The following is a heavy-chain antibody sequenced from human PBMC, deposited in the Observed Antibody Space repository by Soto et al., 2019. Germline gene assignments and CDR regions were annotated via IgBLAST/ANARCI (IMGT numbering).Heavy chain of an antibody. CDR2: INPSGGST. J-gene: IGHJ5*02. CDR1: GYTFTSYY. D-gene: IGHD3-9*01. CDR3: ARGYYDILTGYYNDWFDP. Sequence: GASVKVSCKASGYTFTSYYMHWVRQAPGQGLEWMGIINPSGGSTSYAQKFQGRVTMTRDTSTSTVYMELSSLRSEDTAVYYCARGYYDILTGYYNDWFDPWGQGTLVTVSS. V-gene: IGHV1-46*03.